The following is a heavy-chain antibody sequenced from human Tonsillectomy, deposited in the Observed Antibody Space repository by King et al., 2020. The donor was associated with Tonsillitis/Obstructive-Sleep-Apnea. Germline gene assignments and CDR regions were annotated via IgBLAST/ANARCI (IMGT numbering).Heavy chain of an antibody. J-gene: IGHJ4*02. CDR1: GFTFYDYG. D-gene: IGHD6-19*01. V-gene: IGHV3-20*04. Sequence: VQLVESGGSVVRPGGALRLSCAASGFTFYDYGLSCGRQAPGEGLKGGSGSNWNGVSPGYGDSVKGRFTISRDKAKNSLYLQMNSLRAEDTAFYYCARDRMGGWTYYFDYWGQGTLVTVSS. CDR2: SNWNGVSP. CDR3: ARDRMGGWTYYFDY.